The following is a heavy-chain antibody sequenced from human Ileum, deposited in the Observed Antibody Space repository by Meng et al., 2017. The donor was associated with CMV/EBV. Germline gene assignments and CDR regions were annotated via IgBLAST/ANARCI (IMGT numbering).Heavy chain of an antibody. CDR2: LHVTGDT. D-gene: IGHD3-16*01. V-gene: IGHV3-66*03. Sequence: CAASGFSVNINYMGWVRQAPGKGLEWVSLLHVTGDTYYADSVKGRFTISRDDSKNILYLQMNSLRLEDTALYYCARVGFEAGLWRRIYWGQGTLVTVSS. CDR1: GFSVNINY. CDR3: ARVGFEAGLWRRIY. J-gene: IGHJ4*02.